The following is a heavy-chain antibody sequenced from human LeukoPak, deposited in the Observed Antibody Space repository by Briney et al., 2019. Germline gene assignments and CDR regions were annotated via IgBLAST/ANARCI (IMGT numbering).Heavy chain of an antibody. V-gene: IGHV4-59*01. Sequence: SETLSLTCTVSGGFISSYYWSWLRQPPGKGLEWVGYIYYSGSTNYNPSLKSRVTISVDTSKNQFSLKLSSVTAADTAVYYCARGYYYDSSGYYPPSPYYYYMDVWGKGTTVTVSS. CDR3: ARGYYYDSSGYYPPSPYYYYMDV. D-gene: IGHD3-22*01. CDR2: IYYSGST. CDR1: GGFISSYY. J-gene: IGHJ6*03.